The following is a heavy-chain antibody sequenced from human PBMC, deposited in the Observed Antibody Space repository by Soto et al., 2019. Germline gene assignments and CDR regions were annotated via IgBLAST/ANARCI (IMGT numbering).Heavy chain of an antibody. CDR3: ARSKRYCRGGSCYWNWFDP. J-gene: IGHJ5*02. D-gene: IGHD2-15*01. V-gene: IGHV1-18*01. CDR2: ISGYNGDT. Sequence: QVQLVQSGGEVKKPGALVKVSCKASGYTFISHAITWVRQAPGQGLEWMGWISGYNGDTNYAQDLQGRVTMTTDTSTSTAYMEMRSLRSDDTAVYYCARSKRYCRGGSCYWNWFDPWGQGTLVTVSS. CDR1: GYTFISHA.